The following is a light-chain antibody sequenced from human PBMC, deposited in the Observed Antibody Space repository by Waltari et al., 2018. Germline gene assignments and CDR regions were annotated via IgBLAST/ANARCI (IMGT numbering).Light chain of an antibody. CDR1: SSTIGSNY. J-gene: IGLJ2*01. V-gene: IGLV1-47*01. CDR3: AAWDDSLSVVV. CDR2: RNN. Sequence: QSVLTQPPSAYGTPGQRVTISCSGSSSTIGSNYVYWYQQLPGTAPKLLIYRNNQRPSGVPGRFSGSKSGTSASLAISGLRSEDEADYYCAAWDDSLSVVVFGGGTKLTVL.